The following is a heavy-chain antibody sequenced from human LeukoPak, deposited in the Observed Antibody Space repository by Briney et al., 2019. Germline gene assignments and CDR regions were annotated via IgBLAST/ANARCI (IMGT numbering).Heavy chain of an antibody. CDR2: ISSSSSYI. CDR3: ARVKAARIYYYYMDV. J-gene: IGHJ6*03. Sequence: GGPLRLSCAASGFTFSSYSMNWVRQAPGKGLEWVSSISSSSSYIYYADSVKGRFTISRDNAKNSLYLQMNSLRAEDTAVYYCARVKAARIYYYYMDVWGKGTTVTVSS. CDR1: GFTFSSYS. D-gene: IGHD6-6*01. V-gene: IGHV3-21*01.